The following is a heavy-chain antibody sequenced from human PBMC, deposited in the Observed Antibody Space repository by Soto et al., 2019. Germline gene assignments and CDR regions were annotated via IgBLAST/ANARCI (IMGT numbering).Heavy chain of an antibody. D-gene: IGHD5-18*01. CDR1: NGSLNFYC. CDR3: TRVATAVPS. V-gene: IGHV4-59*12. CDR2: IYYRGTT. Sequence: ETLSLTWIDANGSLNFYCWSWIRQPPGKELEWIGNIYYRGTTNYNPSLQGRVTMSIDTSKKQFSLMLTSVTAADKAVYYCTRVATAVPSWGRGVLVTVSS. J-gene: IGHJ5*02.